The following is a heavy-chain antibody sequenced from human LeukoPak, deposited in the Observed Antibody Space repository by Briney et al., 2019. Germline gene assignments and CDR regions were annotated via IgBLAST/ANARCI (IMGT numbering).Heavy chain of an antibody. D-gene: IGHD3-22*01. CDR1: GGSFSGYY. J-gene: IGHJ4*02. V-gene: IGHV4-34*01. Sequence: SETLSLTCAVYGGSFSGYYWSWVRQPPGKGLEWIGEINHSGSTNYNPSLKSRVTISVDTSKNQFSLKLSSVTAADTAVYYCARGPYSYGSSGCFDYWGQGTLVTVSS. CDR3: ARGPYSYGSSGCFDY. CDR2: INHSGST.